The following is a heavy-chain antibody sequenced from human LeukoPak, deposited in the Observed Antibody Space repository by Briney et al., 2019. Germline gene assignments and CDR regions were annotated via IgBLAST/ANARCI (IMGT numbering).Heavy chain of an antibody. Sequence: GGSLRLSCAASGFTFSSYTMHWVRQAPGKGLEWVTVISYDGSNKYYADSVKGRFTLSRDNSKNTVYLQMNSLRAEDTAVYYCERDRGHDSVSYFHYWGQGTLVTVSS. CDR1: GFTFSSYT. CDR2: ISYDGSNK. J-gene: IGHJ4*02. V-gene: IGHV3-30-3*01. CDR3: ERDRGHDSVSYFHY. D-gene: IGHD2-15*01.